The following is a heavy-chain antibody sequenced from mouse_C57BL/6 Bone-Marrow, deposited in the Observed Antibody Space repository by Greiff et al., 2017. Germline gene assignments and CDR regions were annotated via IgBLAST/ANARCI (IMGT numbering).Heavy chain of an antibody. Sequence: QVQLQQPGAELVKPGASVKLSCKASGYTFTSYWMQWVKQRPGQGLEWIGEIDPSDSYTNYNQKFKGKATLTVGTSSSTAYMQLSSLTSEDSAVYYCAREDYYGAMDYWGQGTSVTVSS. CDR1: GYTFTSYW. CDR2: IDPSDSYT. CDR3: AREDYYGAMDY. V-gene: IGHV1-50*01. D-gene: IGHD1-1*01. J-gene: IGHJ4*01.